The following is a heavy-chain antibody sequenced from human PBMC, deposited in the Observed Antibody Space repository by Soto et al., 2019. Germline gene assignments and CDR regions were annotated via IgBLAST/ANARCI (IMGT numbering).Heavy chain of an antibody. Sequence: GASVKVSCKASGYTFKSYDINWVRQATGQGLEWMGWMNPNSGNTGYSQKFQGRITMTRDTSMSTAYMELSSLRSDDTAVYYCARFMIRGVIGPWGQGTPVTVSS. J-gene: IGHJ5*02. CDR1: GYTFKSYD. CDR2: MNPNSGNT. CDR3: ARFMIRGVIGP. V-gene: IGHV1-8*01. D-gene: IGHD3-10*01.